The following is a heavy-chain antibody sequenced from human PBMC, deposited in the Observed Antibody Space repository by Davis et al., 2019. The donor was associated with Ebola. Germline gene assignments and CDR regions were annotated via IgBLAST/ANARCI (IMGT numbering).Heavy chain of an antibody. CDR1: GFTFSAYT. V-gene: IGHV3-23*05. CDR2: SETSDTNFNA. Sequence: GESLKISCAASGFTFSAYTMNWVRQASGKGLEWISASETSDTNFNANYADSVKGRFTIIRDNSRNTVFLQMNSLRVEDTAVYYCAKIGVRHSGDYWGQGTVVTVSS. CDR3: AKIGVRHSGDY. J-gene: IGHJ4*02. D-gene: IGHD3-10*01.